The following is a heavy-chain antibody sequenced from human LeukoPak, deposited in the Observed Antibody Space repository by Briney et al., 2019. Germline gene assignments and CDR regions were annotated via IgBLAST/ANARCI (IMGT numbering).Heavy chain of an antibody. CDR2: IYSGGST. Sequence: SGGSLRLSCAASEFSVGSNYMTWVRQAPGKGLEWVSLIYSGGSTYYADSVKGRFTISRDNSKNTLYLQMNSLRAEDTAVYYCASGTQRPLMAGVYFDYWGQGTLVTVSS. CDR3: ASGTQRPLMAGVYFDY. J-gene: IGHJ4*02. CDR1: EFSVGSNY. V-gene: IGHV3-66*01. D-gene: IGHD5-24*01.